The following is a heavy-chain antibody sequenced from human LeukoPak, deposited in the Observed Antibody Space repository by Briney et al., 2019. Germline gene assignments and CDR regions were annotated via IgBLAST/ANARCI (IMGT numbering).Heavy chain of an antibody. Sequence: PSETLSLTCTVSGGSISSGGYYWSWIRQPPGKGLEWIGYIYHSGSTYYNPSLKSRVTMSVDTSKNQFSLKLSSVTAADTAVYYCARDRNFPWGIAARPGATGYMDVWGKGTTVTVSS. CDR2: IYHSGST. CDR3: ARDRNFPWGIAARPGATGYMDV. J-gene: IGHJ6*03. V-gene: IGHV4-30-2*01. CDR1: GGSISSGGYY. D-gene: IGHD6-6*01.